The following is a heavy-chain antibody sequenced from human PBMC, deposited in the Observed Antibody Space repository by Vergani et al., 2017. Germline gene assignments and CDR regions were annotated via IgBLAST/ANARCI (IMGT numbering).Heavy chain of an antibody. V-gene: IGHV3-11*04. CDR1: GGSFSGYY. Sequence: QVQLQQWGAGLLKPSETLSLTCAVYGGSFSGYYWSWIRQAPGKGLEWVSYISSSSSTIYYADSVKGRFTITRDNAKNSLYLQMNSLRAEDTAVYYCAMIPYDSSGDFDYWGQGTLVTVSS. CDR2: ISSSSSTI. D-gene: IGHD3-22*01. J-gene: IGHJ4*02. CDR3: AMIPYDSSGDFDY.